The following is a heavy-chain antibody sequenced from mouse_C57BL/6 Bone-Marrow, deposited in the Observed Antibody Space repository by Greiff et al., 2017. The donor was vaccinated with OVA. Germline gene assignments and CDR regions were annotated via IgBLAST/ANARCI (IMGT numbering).Heavy chain of an antibody. CDR3: ARRGTTAPFAY. CDR1: GYTFTSYW. Sequence: VQLQQSGAELVRPGTSVKLSCKASGYTFTSYWMHWVKQRPGQGLEWIGVIDPSDSYTNYNQKFKGKATLTVDTSSSTAYMQLSSLTSEDSAVYYCARRGTTAPFAYWGQGTLVTVSA. V-gene: IGHV1-59*01. D-gene: IGHD1-2*01. J-gene: IGHJ3*01. CDR2: IDPSDSYT.